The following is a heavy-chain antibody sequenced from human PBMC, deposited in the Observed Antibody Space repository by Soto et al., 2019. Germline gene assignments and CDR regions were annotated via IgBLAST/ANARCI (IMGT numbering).Heavy chain of an antibody. CDR2: INPSGGST. D-gene: IGHD6-13*01. CDR1: GYTFTSYY. J-gene: IGHJ4*02. V-gene: IGHV1-46*03. Sequence: QVQLVQSGAEVKKPGASVKVSCKASGYTFTSYYMHWVRQAPGQGLEWVGIINPSGGSTSYAQKFQGRVTMTRDTSTSTVYMELSSLRSEDTAVYYCARTAAAGDYFDYWGQGTLVTVSS. CDR3: ARTAAAGDYFDY.